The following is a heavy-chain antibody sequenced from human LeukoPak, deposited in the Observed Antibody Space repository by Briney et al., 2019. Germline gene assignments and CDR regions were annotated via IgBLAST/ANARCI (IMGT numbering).Heavy chain of an antibody. CDR3: ARVGGSGSYYSSRLFDY. Sequence: GGSLRLSCAASGFTFDDYGMSWVRQAPGKGLEWGSGINWNGGSTGYADSVKGRFTISRDNAKNSLYLQMNSLRAEDTALYYCARVGGSGSYYSSRLFDYWGQGTLVTVSS. V-gene: IGHV3-20*04. CDR1: GFTFDDYG. CDR2: INWNGGST. D-gene: IGHD3-10*01. J-gene: IGHJ4*02.